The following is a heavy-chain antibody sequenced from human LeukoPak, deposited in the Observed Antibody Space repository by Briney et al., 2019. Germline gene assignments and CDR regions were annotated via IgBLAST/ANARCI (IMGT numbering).Heavy chain of an antibody. CDR2: IRSKANNYAT. CDR3: VKLFRPDY. Sequence: GGSLRLSCAGSGFTFSGSAMHWVRQASGKGLEWVGRIRSKANNYATAYAASVKGRFTISRDDSKNTAYLQMNSLRAEDTAVYYCVKLFRPDYWGQGTLVTVSS. V-gene: IGHV3-73*01. D-gene: IGHD3-10*01. J-gene: IGHJ4*02. CDR1: GFTFSGSA.